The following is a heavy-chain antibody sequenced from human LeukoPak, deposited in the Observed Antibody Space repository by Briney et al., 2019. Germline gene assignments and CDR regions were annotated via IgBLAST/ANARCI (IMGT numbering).Heavy chain of an antibody. V-gene: IGHV1-18*01. Sequence: ASVKVSCKASGYTFTSYGISWVRQAPGQGLEWMGWISAYNGNTNYAQKLQGRVTMTTDTSTSTAYMELRSLRSDDTAVYYCARKPYSSSSYSESPTPFDYWGQGTLVTVSS. D-gene: IGHD6-13*01. CDR3: ARKPYSSSSYSESPTPFDY. CDR2: ISAYNGNT. CDR1: GYTFTSYG. J-gene: IGHJ4*02.